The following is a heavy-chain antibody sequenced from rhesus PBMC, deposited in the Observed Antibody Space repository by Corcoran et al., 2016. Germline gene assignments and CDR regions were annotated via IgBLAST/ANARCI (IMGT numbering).Heavy chain of an antibody. Sequence: QVQLQESGPGVVKPSETLSLTCAVSGGSISGGYDWSWIRQPPGKGLEWIGYIYGGSGSSTYNPSLKNRVTISNDASENEFSLKLSSVTAADTAVYYCAGGYFDYWGQGVLVTVSS. CDR1: GGSISGGYD. CDR3: AGGYFDY. V-gene: IGHV4-76*01. CDR2: IYGGSGSS. J-gene: IGHJ4*01.